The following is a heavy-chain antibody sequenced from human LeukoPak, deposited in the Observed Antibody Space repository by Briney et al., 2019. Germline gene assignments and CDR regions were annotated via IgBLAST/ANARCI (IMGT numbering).Heavy chain of an antibody. Sequence: VASVKVSCKASGYTFTDYYVHWIRQAPGQRLEWMGLINSNTGGTYVAQKFQGRVTMTRDTSIITAYMELSRLTSDDTTVYYCARGWQINSSGGFVDPWGQGTLVTVSS. CDR2: INSNTGGT. CDR3: ARGWQINSSGGFVDP. J-gene: IGHJ5*02. D-gene: IGHD6-6*01. V-gene: IGHV1-2*02. CDR1: GYTFTDYY.